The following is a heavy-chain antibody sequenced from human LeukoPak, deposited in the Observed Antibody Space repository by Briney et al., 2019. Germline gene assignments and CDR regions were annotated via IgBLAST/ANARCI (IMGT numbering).Heavy chain of an antibody. J-gene: IGHJ6*03. CDR3: ARDVSGYYYYMDV. Sequence: FQGRVTMTRDTSTSTVYMELSSLRSEDTAVYYCARDVSGYYYYMDVWGKGTTVTISS. V-gene: IGHV1-46*01.